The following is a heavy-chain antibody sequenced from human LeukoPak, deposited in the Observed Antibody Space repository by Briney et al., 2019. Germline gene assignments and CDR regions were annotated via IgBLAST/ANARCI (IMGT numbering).Heavy chain of an antibody. CDR2: IYYSGST. Sequence: SETLSLTCTVSGGSISSGGYYWSWIRQHPGKGLEWIGYIYYSGSTYYNPSLKSRVTISEDTSKNQFSLKLSSVTAADAAVYYCARAYYGPYFDYWGQGTLVTVSS. CDR3: ARAYYGPYFDY. D-gene: IGHD3-10*01. J-gene: IGHJ4*02. CDR1: GGSISSGGYY. V-gene: IGHV4-31*03.